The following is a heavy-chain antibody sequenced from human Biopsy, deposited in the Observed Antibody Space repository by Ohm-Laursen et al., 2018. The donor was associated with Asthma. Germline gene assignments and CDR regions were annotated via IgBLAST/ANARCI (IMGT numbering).Heavy chain of an antibody. D-gene: IGHD7-27*01. J-gene: IGHJ4*02. CDR1: GGSMSSSSYY. CDR2: ISYTGSA. CDR3: ARHWDWGSFFDY. V-gene: IGHV4-39*01. Sequence: TLSLTCTVSGGSMSSSSYYWGWIRQPPGKGLEWVGSISYTGSAYHNPSLKSRVTISVYTSKNHFSLKLSSVTAADTAVYYCARHWDWGSFFDYWGQGTPVTVSS.